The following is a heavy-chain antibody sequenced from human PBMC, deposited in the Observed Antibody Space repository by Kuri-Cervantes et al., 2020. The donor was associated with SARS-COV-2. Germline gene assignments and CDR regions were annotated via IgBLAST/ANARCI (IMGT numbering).Heavy chain of an antibody. CDR2: IRYDGDNK. Sequence: GESLKISCAASGFIFSNYGMHWVRQAPGKGPEWVAFIRYDGDNKYYADSVKGRFTISRDNSRNTLYLQMNSLRAEDTAVYYCAKDLLGGLHPFDYWGQGTLVTVSS. V-gene: IGHV3-30*02. J-gene: IGHJ4*02. CDR1: GFIFSNYG. CDR3: AKDLLGGLHPFDY. D-gene: IGHD4-11*01.